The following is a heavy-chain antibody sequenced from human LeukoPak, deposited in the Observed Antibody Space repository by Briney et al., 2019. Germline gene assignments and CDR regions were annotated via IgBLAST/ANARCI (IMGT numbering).Heavy chain of an antibody. CDR1: GCSFSSYW. J-gene: IGHJ5*02. V-gene: IGHV3-7*05. D-gene: IGHD2-2*02. Sequence: GGSLSLSCAASGCSFSSYWMTWVRQPPGKGLEWVANIKQDGSERFYVDTVKGRLTISRDNAKNTLYRQMNSLRAEDTAVYYCAKGYIGPNWFDPWGQGTLVTVSS. CDR2: IKQDGSER. CDR3: AKGYIGPNWFDP.